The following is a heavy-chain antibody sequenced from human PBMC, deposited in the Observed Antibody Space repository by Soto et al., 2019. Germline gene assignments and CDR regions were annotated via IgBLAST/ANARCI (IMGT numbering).Heavy chain of an antibody. CDR2: ISAYNGNT. J-gene: IGHJ4*02. Sequence: QVPLVQSGAEVKKPGASVKVSCKASGYTFTSYGISWVRQAPGQGLEWMGWISAYNGNTKYAQKLQVRVTMTTDTSTSTAYMELRSLRSDDTAVYYCARAEGIVVVVAALDYWGQGTLVTVSS. V-gene: IGHV1-18*01. CDR1: GYTFTSYG. D-gene: IGHD2-15*01. CDR3: ARAEGIVVVVAALDY.